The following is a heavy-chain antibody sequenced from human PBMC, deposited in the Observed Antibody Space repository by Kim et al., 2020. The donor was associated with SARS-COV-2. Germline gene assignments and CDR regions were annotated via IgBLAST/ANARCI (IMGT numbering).Heavy chain of an antibody. CDR1: GFTFSNAW. J-gene: IGHJ4*02. Sequence: GGSLRLSCAASGFTFSNAWMSWVRQAPGKGLEWVGRIKSKTDGGTTDYAAPVKGRFTISRDDSKNTLYLQMNSLKTEDTAVYYCTTDKFTYYYDSSGSNKGVNSDSLYWGQGTLVTVSS. CDR2: IKSKTDGGTT. V-gene: IGHV3-15*01. CDR3: TTDKFTYYYDSSGSNKGVNSDSLY. D-gene: IGHD3-22*01.